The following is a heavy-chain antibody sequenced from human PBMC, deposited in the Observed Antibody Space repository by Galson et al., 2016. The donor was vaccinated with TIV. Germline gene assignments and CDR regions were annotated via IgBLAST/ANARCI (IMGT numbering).Heavy chain of an antibody. CDR2: ICHTETT. CDR3: VRIGMLRESCSCYACPGIFDT. V-gene: IGHV4-38-2*01. J-gene: IGHJ5*02. D-gene: IGHD3-22*01. Sequence: RQPPGKGLEWLGNICHTETTYYNPSLESRVSISVDTSKNQFSLRLSSVTAADTAVYYCVRIGMLRESCSCYACPGIFDTWGQGILVTVSS.